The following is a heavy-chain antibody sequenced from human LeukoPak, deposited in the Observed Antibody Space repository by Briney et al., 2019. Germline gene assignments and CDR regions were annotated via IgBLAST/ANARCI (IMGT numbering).Heavy chain of an antibody. D-gene: IGHD4-17*01. V-gene: IGHV1-2*02. CDR3: ARANENAMGTVTTAFDY. CDR2: INPNSGGT. CDR1: GYTFTGYY. J-gene: IGHJ4*02. Sequence: ASVKVSCKASGYTFTGYYMHWVRQAPGQGLERMGWINPNSGGTNYAQKFQGRVTMTRDTSISTAYRELSRLRSDDTAVYYCARANENAMGTVTTAFDYWGQGTLVTVSS.